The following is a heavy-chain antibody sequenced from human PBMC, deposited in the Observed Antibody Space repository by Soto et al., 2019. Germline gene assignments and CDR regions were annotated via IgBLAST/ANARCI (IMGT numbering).Heavy chain of an antibody. CDR2: ISGSGGST. J-gene: IGHJ2*01. D-gene: IGHD4-17*01. V-gene: IGHV3-23*01. CDR1: GFTFSSYA. Sequence: EVQLLESGGGLVQPGGSLRLSCAASGFTFSSYAMNWVRQAPGKGLEWVSVISGSGGSTYYADAVKGRFTIARDNSKNTLYLQMTSLGAEDTAVYYCAKRTVGWYFDLWGRGTLVTVSS. CDR3: AKRTVGWYFDL.